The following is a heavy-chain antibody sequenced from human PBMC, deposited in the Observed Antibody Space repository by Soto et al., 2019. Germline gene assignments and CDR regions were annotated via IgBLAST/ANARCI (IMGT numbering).Heavy chain of an antibody. CDR2: IIPIFGTA. Sequence: QVQLVQSGAEVKKPGSSVKVSCKASGGTFSSYAISWVRQAPGQGLEWMGGIIPIFGTANYAQKFQGRVKLTADESTSTAYMELSSLRSEDTGVYFCAGGSRGRYLGDYWGQGTLVTVSS. D-gene: IGHD1-26*01. CDR3: AGGSRGRYLGDY. V-gene: IGHV1-69*01. CDR1: GGTFSSYA. J-gene: IGHJ4*02.